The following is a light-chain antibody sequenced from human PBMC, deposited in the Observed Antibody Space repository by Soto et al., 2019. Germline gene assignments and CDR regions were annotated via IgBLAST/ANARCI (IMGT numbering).Light chain of an antibody. Sequence: EIVLTQSPDTLSLSPGERATLSCRASQSVSSDYLVWYQQKSGLPPRLLIYGASRRATGIPDRFSGSGSGTDFILTISRLEPEDFAVYYCQHYDNTPPSVTFGPGTTVDIK. J-gene: IGKJ3*01. CDR2: GAS. CDR3: QHYDNTPPSVT. V-gene: IGKV3-20*01. CDR1: QSVSSDY.